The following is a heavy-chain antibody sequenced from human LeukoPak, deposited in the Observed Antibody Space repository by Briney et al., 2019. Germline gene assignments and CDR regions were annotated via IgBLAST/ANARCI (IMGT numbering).Heavy chain of an antibody. J-gene: IGHJ4*02. Sequence: PGGSLRLSCAASGFTFSSYAMGWVRQAPGKGLEWVSAISGSGGSTYYADSVKGRFTISRDNSKNTLYLQMNSLRAEDTAVYYCAKANCGGDCYATPDYWGQGTLVTVSS. CDR2: ISGSGGST. CDR1: GFTFSSYA. D-gene: IGHD2-21*02. CDR3: AKANCGGDCYATPDY. V-gene: IGHV3-23*01.